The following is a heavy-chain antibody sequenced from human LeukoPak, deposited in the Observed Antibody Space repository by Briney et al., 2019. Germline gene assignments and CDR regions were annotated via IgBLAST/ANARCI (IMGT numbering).Heavy chain of an antibody. CDR2: ISGSAGST. V-gene: IGHV3-23*01. D-gene: IGHD3-22*01. CDR1: GFTFSSYA. CDR3: AKYDDSSGYYGFDY. Sequence: PGGSLRLSCAASGFTFSSYAMSWVRQAPGKGLEWVSAISGSAGSTYYADSVKGRFTISRDNSKNTLYLQMNSLRAEDTAVYYCAKYDDSSGYYGFDYWGQGTLVTVSS. J-gene: IGHJ4*02.